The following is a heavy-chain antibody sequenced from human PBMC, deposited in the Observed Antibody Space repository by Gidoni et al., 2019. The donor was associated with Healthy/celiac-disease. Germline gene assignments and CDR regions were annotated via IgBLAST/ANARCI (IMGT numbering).Heavy chain of an antibody. CDR3: ARGPGQWLAYYYYGMDV. D-gene: IGHD6-19*01. Sequence: QVQLQESGPGLVKPSETLSLTCTVSGGSISSYYWSWIRQPPGKGLEWIGYSYYSGSTNYNPSLKSRVTISVDTSKNQFSLKLSSVTAADTAVYYCARGPGQWLAYYYYGMDVWGQGTTVTVSS. CDR2: SYYSGST. V-gene: IGHV4-59*08. CDR1: GGSISSYY. J-gene: IGHJ6*02.